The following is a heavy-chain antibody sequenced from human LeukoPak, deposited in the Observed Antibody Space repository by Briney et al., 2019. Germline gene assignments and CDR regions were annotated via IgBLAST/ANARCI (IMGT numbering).Heavy chain of an antibody. Sequence: GESLKIPCKASGYTFTNHWIGWVRQMPGKGLEWMGIIYPSDSDTRYRPSFQGQVTISADKSISTAYLQWSSLKASDTAMYYCASQTVKNAYSAYDWGQGTLVTVSS. V-gene: IGHV5-51*01. CDR1: GYTFTNHW. D-gene: IGHD5-12*01. CDR3: ASQTVKNAYSAYD. J-gene: IGHJ4*02. CDR2: IYPSDSDT.